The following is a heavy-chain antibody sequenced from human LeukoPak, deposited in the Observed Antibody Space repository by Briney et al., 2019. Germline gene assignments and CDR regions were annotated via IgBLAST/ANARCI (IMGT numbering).Heavy chain of an antibody. CDR1: GFTFNTYA. J-gene: IGHJ4*02. V-gene: IGHV3-23*01. Sequence: GGSLRLSCEASGFTFNTYAMSWVRQAPGKGLEWVSSISGGGDTTYYADSVKGRFTISRDNSKNTLYLQMNSLRAEDTAIYYCAKATIEQWLVKVDSFDSWGQGTLVTVSS. CDR2: ISGGGDTT. CDR3: AKATIEQWLVKVDSFDS. D-gene: IGHD6-19*01.